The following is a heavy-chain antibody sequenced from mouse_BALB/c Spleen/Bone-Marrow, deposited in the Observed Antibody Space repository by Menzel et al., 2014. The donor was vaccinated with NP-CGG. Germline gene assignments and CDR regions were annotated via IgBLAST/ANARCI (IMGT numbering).Heavy chain of an antibody. V-gene: IGHV2-6-1*01. CDR2: IWSDGST. CDR3: ARHRYYAMDY. J-gene: IGHJ4*01. Sequence: VHLVESGPGLVAPSQSLSVTCTISGFSLTNYGVHWVRQPPGKGLEWLVVIWSDGSTTYNSALKSRLSISKDNSKSQVFLKMNSLQTDDTAMYYCARHRYYAMDYWGQGTSVTVSS. CDR1: GFSLTNYG.